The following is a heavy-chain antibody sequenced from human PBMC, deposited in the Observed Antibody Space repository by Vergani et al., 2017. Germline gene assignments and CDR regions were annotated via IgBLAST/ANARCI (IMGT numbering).Heavy chain of an antibody. CDR1: GYTFTEYD. D-gene: IGHD2-15*01. CDR2: MNPKSGNS. J-gene: IGHJ5*02. V-gene: IGHV1-8*01. CDR3: ERAPWRRCSGGSCYSSFGWFDP. Sequence: QVQLVQSGAEVKKPGASVKVSCWSSGYTFTEYDIDRVRQAAGQGLEWMVWMNPKSGNSGFAQKFQGRVTMTRDTSISTAYMELNSLTPVYTAVYYGERAPWRRCSGGSCYSSFGWFDPWCQGTLVTVFS.